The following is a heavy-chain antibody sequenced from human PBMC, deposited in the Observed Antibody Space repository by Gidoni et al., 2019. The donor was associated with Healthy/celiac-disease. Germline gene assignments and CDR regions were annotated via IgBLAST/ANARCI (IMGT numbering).Heavy chain of an antibody. CDR3: AKTEPGIAVAGTGY. CDR2: IRGSGGST. J-gene: IGHJ4*02. V-gene: IGHV3-23*01. Sequence: EVQLLESGGGLVKTGGSRSLSGAAAGCTFSSYAISWVRQAPGKGLEWVSAIRGSGGSTYYADSVKGRFTISRDNSKNTLYLQMHSLRAEDTAVYSCAKTEPGIAVAGTGYWGQGTLVTVSS. CDR1: GCTFSSYA. D-gene: IGHD6-19*01.